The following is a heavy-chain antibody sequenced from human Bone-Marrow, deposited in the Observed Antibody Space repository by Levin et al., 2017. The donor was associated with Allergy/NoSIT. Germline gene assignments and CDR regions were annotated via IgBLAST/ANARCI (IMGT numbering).Heavy chain of an antibody. CDR1: GYSFSDHA. D-gene: IGHD3-3*01. CDR2: IDTNTGKP. V-gene: IGHV7-4-1*02. CDR3: AREVTIVSLAYYYLDV. J-gene: IGHJ6*03. Sequence: PGESLKISCKASGYSFSDHAINWVRQVPGQGLEWLGWIDTNTGKPTYAQGFTGRFMFSVDTSVATASLQISGLKAEDTAVYYCAREVTIVSLAYYYLDVWGKGTTVTVSS.